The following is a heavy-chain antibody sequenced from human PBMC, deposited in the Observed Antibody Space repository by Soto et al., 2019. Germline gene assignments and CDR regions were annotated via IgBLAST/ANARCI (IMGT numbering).Heavy chain of an antibody. J-gene: IGHJ6*02. CDR2: ISSSSSYI. Sequence: EVQLVESGGGLVKPGGSLRLSCAASGFTFSSYSMSWVRQAPGKGLEWVSSISSSSSYIYYADSVKGRFTISRDNAKNSLWLQMNSLRAEDTAVYYCARDGSTVTQVVYYYYGMDVWGQGTTVTVSS. CDR1: GFTFSSYS. V-gene: IGHV3-21*01. CDR3: ARDGSTVTQVVYYYYGMDV. D-gene: IGHD4-17*01.